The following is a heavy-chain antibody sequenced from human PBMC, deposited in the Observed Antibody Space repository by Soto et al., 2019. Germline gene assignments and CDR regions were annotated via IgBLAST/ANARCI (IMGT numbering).Heavy chain of an antibody. CDR1: GYNFIDYY. CDR2: ISPKSGGT. Sequence: QVQLVQSGAEVKKPGASVKVSCEASGYNFIDYYIHWVRQAPGQGFEWMGRISPKSGGTNYAQKFEGRVPMTWETSLNTAYMELSSLKSDDTAVYYCARPPGYISDWYYFDLWGQGTRVTVSS. V-gene: IGHV1-2*02. J-gene: IGHJ5*02. D-gene: IGHD6-19*01. CDR3: ARPPGYISDWYYFDL.